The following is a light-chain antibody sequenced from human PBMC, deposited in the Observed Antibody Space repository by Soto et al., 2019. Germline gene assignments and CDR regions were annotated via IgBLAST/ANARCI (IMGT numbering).Light chain of an antibody. V-gene: IGLV2-23*01. CDR3: CSYAGS. CDR2: EGS. J-gene: IGLJ2*01. CDR1: SSDVGSYNL. Sequence: QSALTQPASVSGSPGQSITISCTGTSSDVGSYNLVSWYQQHSGKAPKLMIYEGSKRPSGVSNRFSGSKSGNTASLTISGLQAEDEADYYCCSYAGSFGGGTKLTVL.